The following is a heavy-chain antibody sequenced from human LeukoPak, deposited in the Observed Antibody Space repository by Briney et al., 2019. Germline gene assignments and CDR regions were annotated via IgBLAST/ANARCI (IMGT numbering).Heavy chain of an antibody. Sequence: PGRSLRLSCTASKFTFSNYGMQWVRQAPGKGLEWVAVISSDGGTKYYADSVKGRFTLSRDNSRNTLDLQMNSLGPEDTAVYYRAKEYDSGGYGAYFDYWGQGTLVTVSS. CDR3: AKEYDSGGYGAYFDY. CDR1: KFTFSNYG. V-gene: IGHV3-30*18. J-gene: IGHJ4*02. CDR2: ISSDGGTK. D-gene: IGHD3-10*01.